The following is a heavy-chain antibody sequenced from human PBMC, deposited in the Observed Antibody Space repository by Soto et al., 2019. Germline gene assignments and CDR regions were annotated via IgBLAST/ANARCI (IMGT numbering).Heavy chain of an antibody. CDR1: GGTFSSYA. D-gene: IGHD4-4*01. CDR2: IIPIFGTA. CDR3: ARSGRDGYSVTFDY. V-gene: IGHV1-69*13. J-gene: IGHJ4*02. Sequence: SVKVSCKASGGTFSSYAISWVRQAPGQGLEWMGGIIPIFGTANYAQKFQGRVTITADESTSTAYMELSSLRSEDTAVYYCARSGRDGYSVTFDYWGQGTLVTVSS.